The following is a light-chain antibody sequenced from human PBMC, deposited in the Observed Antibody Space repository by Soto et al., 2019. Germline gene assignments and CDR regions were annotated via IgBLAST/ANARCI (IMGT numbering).Light chain of an antibody. CDR2: DAS. CDR1: QTVSDF. CDR3: QQRNNGPVT. J-gene: IGKJ5*01. V-gene: IGKV3-11*01. Sequence: EIVLTQSPGTLSLSPGERATLSCRASQTVSDFLIWYQQKPGQPPRLLIYDASNRATGIPVRFSGSGSGTDFTLTISSLEPEDFAVYYCQQRNNGPVTFGQGTRLENK.